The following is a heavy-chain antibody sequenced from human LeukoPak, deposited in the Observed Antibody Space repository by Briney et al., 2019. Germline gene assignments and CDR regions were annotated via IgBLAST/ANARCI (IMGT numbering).Heavy chain of an antibody. CDR2: INHSGST. CDR3: ARGIPTYYYDSSGYYGY. D-gene: IGHD3-22*01. Sequence: SETLSLTCTVSGASISGYYWSWIRQPPGKGLEWIGEINHSGSTNYNPSLKSRVTISVDTSKNQISLKLSSVTAADTAVYYCARGIPTYYYDSSGYYGYWGQGTLVTVSS. CDR1: GASISGYY. J-gene: IGHJ4*02. V-gene: IGHV4-34*01.